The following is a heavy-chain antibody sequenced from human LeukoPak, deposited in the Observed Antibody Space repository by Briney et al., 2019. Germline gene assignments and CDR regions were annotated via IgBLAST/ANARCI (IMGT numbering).Heavy chain of an antibody. D-gene: IGHD2-2*01. V-gene: IGHV1-69*13. CDR3: AREDCSSTSCYVRFPYPMDV. CDR1: GYTFTSYG. CDR2: IIPIFGTA. J-gene: IGHJ6*02. Sequence: GASVKVSCKASGYTFTSYGISWVRQAPGQGLEWMGGIIPIFGTANYAQKFQGRVTITADESTSTAYMELSSLRSEDTAVYYCAREDCSSTSCYVRFPYPMDVWGQGTTVTVSS.